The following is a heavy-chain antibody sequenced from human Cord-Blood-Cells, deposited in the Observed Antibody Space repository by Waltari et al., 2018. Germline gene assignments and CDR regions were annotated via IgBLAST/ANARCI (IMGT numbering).Heavy chain of an antibody. CDR3: ASGPDYGDYIGY. CDR2: IWYDGSNK. D-gene: IGHD4-17*01. Sequence: QVQLAESGGGVVQPGRSLRLSCAASGFTFSSNGMSWVSQAPGKGLEWVAVIWYDGSNKYYADSMKDRFTISRDNSKNTLYLQMNSLRAEDTAVYYCASGPDYGDYIGYWGQGTLVTVSS. CDR1: GFTFSSNG. V-gene: IGHV3-33*01. J-gene: IGHJ4*02.